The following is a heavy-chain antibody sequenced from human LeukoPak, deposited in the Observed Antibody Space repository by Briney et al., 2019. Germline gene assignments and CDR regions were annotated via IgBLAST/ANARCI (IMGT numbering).Heavy chain of an antibody. CDR1: GFTVSSNY. J-gene: IGHJ4*02. D-gene: IGHD3-22*01. CDR2: ISRSSSYI. CDR3: VRDYKYYFDTSGYYDTFDY. Sequence: GGSLRLSCAASGFTVSSNYMSWFRQAPGKGLEWVSSISRSSSYIYYADSVKGRFTISRDNAKNSLYLQMNSLRAEDTAVYYCVRDYKYYFDTSGYYDTFDYWGQGTLVTVSS. V-gene: IGHV3-21*01.